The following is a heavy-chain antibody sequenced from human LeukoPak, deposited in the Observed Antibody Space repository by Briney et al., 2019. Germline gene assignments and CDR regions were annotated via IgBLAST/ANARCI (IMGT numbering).Heavy chain of an antibody. CDR3: VKDRYYYDSSGYLDV. CDR2: ISSNGGST. V-gene: IGHV3-64D*06. J-gene: IGHJ6*02. D-gene: IGHD3-22*01. CDR1: GGTFSSYA. Sequence: GASVKVSCKASGGTFSSYAMRWVRQAPGKGLEYVSAISSNGGSTYYADSVKGRFTISRDNSKNTLYLQMSSLRAEDTAVYYCVKDRYYYDSSGYLDVWGQGTTVTVSS.